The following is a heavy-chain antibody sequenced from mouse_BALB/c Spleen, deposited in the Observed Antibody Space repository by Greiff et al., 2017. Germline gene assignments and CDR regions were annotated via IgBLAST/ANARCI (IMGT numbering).Heavy chain of an antibody. CDR3: ARGCNYGDWFAY. D-gene: IGHD2-1*01. J-gene: IGHJ3*01. CDR2: INPSTGYT. CDR1: GYTFTSYW. Sequence: VKLQESGAELAKPGASVKMSCKASGYTFTSYWMHWVKQRPGQGLEWIGYINPSTGYTEYNQKFKDKATLTADKSSSTAYMQLTSLTSEDSAVYYCARGCNYGDWFAYWGQGTLVTVSA. V-gene: IGHV1-7*01.